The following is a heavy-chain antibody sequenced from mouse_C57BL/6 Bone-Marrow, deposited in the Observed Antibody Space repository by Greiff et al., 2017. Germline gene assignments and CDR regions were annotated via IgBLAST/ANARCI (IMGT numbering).Heavy chain of an antibody. Sequence: QVQLQQSGAELARPGASVKLSCKASGYTFTSYGISWVKQRTGQGLEWIGEIYPRSGNTYYNEKFKGKATLTADKSSSTAYMELRSLTSEDSAVYFCARGDGNYPGYWGQGTTLTVSS. CDR3: ARGDGNYPGY. D-gene: IGHD2-1*01. V-gene: IGHV1-81*01. J-gene: IGHJ2*01. CDR1: GYTFTSYG. CDR2: IYPRSGNT.